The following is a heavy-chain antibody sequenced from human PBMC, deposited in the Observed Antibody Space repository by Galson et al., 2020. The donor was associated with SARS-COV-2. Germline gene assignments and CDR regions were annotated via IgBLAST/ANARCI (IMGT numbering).Heavy chain of an antibody. CDR1: GFTFSSYD. V-gene: IGHV3-13*04. Sequence: GESLKISCAASGFTFSSYDMHWVRQATGKGLEWVSAIGTAGDTYYPGSVKGRFTISRENAKNSLYLQMNSLRAGDTAVYYCARATTRYYYYYMDVWGKGTTVTVSS. J-gene: IGHJ6*03. CDR2: IGTAGDT. CDR3: ARATTRYYYYYMDV. D-gene: IGHD4-4*01.